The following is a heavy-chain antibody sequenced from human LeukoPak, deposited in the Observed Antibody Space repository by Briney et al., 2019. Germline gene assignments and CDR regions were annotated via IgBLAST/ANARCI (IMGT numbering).Heavy chain of an antibody. CDR2: IYTSGSS. J-gene: IGHJ4*02. D-gene: IGHD6-13*01. Sequence: SETLSLTCTVSGGSISSYYWSWIRPPAGKGLEWIGRIYTSGSSNYNPSLKSRVTMSVDTSKNQFSLKLGSVTAADTAVYYCAGGLAAAGTDFDYWGQGTLVTVSS. CDR1: GGSISSYY. V-gene: IGHV4-4*07. CDR3: AGGLAAAGTDFDY.